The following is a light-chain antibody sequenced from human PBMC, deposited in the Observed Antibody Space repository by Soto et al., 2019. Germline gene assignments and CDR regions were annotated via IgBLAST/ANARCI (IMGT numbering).Light chain of an antibody. CDR2: DAS. J-gene: IGKJ5*01. CDR1: QSVSSY. Sequence: EIVLTLSPSTLSLSTGERATLSCRASQSVSSYLAWYQQKPGQAPRLLIYDASNRATGIPARFSGSGSGTDFTLTISSLEPEDFAVYYCQQRSNWPPITFGQGTRLEIK. V-gene: IGKV3-11*01. CDR3: QQRSNWPPIT.